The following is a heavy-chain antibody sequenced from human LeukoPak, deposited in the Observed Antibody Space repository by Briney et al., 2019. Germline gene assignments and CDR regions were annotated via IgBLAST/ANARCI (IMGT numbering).Heavy chain of an antibody. J-gene: IGHJ6*03. Sequence: GGSLRLSCAAYGFIFNSHSMNWVRQAPGKGLEWVSYISVDFSPIYYRDSVKGRFTISRDNAMNSLYLQMNSLRVEDTAIYYCARVVDRDPGYMDVWGKGTTVTVSS. D-gene: IGHD2-2*01. CDR2: ISVDFSPI. CDR3: ARVVDRDPGYMDV. V-gene: IGHV3-48*01. CDR1: GFIFNSHS.